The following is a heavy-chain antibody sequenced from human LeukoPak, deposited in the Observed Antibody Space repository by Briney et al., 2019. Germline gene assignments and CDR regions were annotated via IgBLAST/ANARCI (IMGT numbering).Heavy chain of an antibody. CDR3: AREEHTAMAPSGRLYGMDV. CDR2: IYSGGST. J-gene: IGHJ6*02. Sequence: GGSLRLSCAASGFTVSSNYMSWVRHAPGKGLEWVSDIYSGGSTNYADSVKGRFTISRDNSKNTPYLQMNSIRAEDTAVYYCAREEHTAMAPSGRLYGMDVWGQGTTVTVSS. D-gene: IGHD5-18*01. CDR1: GFTVSSNY. V-gene: IGHV3-66*01.